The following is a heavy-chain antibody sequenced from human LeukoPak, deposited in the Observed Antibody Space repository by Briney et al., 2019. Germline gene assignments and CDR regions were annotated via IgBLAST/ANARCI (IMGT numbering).Heavy chain of an antibody. CDR2: INPNSGGT. CDR1: GYTFTGYY. CDR3: ARAHYDFWSGYPPIDP. Sequence: ASVKVSCKASGYTFTGYYMHWVRQAPGQGLEWMGWINPNSGGTNYAQKFQGRVTMTRDTSISTAYMELSRLRSDDTAMYYCARAHYDFWSGYPPIDPWGQGTLVTVSS. V-gene: IGHV1-2*02. J-gene: IGHJ5*02. D-gene: IGHD3-3*01.